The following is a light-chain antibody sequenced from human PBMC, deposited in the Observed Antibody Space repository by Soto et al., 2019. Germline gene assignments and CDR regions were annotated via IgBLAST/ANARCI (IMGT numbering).Light chain of an antibody. CDR2: DVS. CDR1: SSDVGGYNY. CDR3: SSYTSSSTRLYV. V-gene: IGLV2-14*01. Sequence: QSALTQPASVSGSPGQSITISCTGTSSDVGGYNYVSWYQQHPGKAPKLMIYDVSNRPPGVSNRFSGSKSGNTASLTISGLQAEDEADYYCSSYTSSSTRLYVFGTGTKVTVL. J-gene: IGLJ1*01.